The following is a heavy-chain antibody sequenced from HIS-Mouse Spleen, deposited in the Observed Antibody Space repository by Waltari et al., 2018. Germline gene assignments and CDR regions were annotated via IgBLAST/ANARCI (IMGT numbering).Heavy chain of an antibody. CDR3: AREIPYSSSWYDWYFDL. D-gene: IGHD6-13*01. J-gene: IGHJ2*01. CDR2: IYYSGST. V-gene: IGHV4-39*07. Sequence: QLQLQESGPGLVKPSETLSLTCTVSGGSISSSSYYWGWIRQPPGKGLEWIGSIYYSGSTHYKPSLKSRVTISVDTSKNQFSLKLSSVTAADTAVYYCAREIPYSSSWYDWYFDLWGRGTLVTVSS. CDR1: GGSISSSSYY.